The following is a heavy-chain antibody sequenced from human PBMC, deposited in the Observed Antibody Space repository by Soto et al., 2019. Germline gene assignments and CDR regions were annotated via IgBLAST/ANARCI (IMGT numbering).Heavy chain of an antibody. CDR2: ISYSGST. J-gene: IGHJ4*02. CDR1: GGSIITGRYY. V-gene: IGHV4-30-4*01. CDR3: ASNFGESSWAYFDY. Sequence: QVQLQESGPRLVKPPQTLSLTCTVSGGSIITGRYYWSWIRQPPGKGLEWIGYISYSGSTYYNPSLKSRVTISIDTSKSQFSLKLTSVTAADTADYYCASNFGESSWAYFDYWGQGTLVTVSS. D-gene: IGHD3-10*01.